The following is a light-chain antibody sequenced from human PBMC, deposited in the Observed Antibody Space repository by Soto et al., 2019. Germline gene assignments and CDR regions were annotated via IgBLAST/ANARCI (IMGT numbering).Light chain of an antibody. J-gene: IGKJ1*01. CDR3: QHYNCYSSPWT. V-gene: IGKV1-5*01. CDR1: QSISSW. Sequence: HRSQSHYTLSASVGDRVTITCRAGQSISSWLAWYQQKPGKAPKLLIYDASSLESGVPSRFRGSGSGTEFTLTISSLQLHAFDSYYCQHYNCYSSPWTSAQGT. CDR2: DAS.